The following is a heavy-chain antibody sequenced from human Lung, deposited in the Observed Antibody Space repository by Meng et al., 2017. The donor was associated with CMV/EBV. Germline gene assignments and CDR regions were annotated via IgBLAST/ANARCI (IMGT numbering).Heavy chain of an antibody. V-gene: IGHV4-34*01. CDR2: INHSGST. CDR3: ARGGIAARTFDY. J-gene: IGHJ4*02. CDR1: GGSFSGYY. Sequence: GAVYGGSFSGYYWSWIRQPPGKGLEWIGEINHSGSTNYNPSLKSRVTISVDTSKNQFSLKLSSVTAADTAVYYCARGGIAARTFDYWGQGTLVTVSS. D-gene: IGHD6-6*01.